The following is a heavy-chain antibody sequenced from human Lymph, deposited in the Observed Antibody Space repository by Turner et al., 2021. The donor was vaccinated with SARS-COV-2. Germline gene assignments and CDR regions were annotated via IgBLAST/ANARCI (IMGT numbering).Heavy chain of an antibody. Sequence: QVQLLESGPGLVKPSETLSPTCTVSGGSISSYYWSWIRQPPGKGLEWIGYIHCSGGTNYNPALKSRVTITVDTSKNQFSLKLNSVTAADTAVYYCARHGFSGWYGGCMDVWGQGTTVTVSS. CDR1: GGSISSYY. J-gene: IGHJ6*02. V-gene: IGHV4-59*08. CDR3: ARHGFSGWYGGCMDV. CDR2: IHCSGGT. D-gene: IGHD6-19*01.